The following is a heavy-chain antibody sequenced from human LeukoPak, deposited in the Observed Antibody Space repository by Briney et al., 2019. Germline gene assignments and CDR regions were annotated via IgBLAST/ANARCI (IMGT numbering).Heavy chain of an antibody. CDR2: LSGSGSSA. J-gene: IGHJ4*02. CDR3: AKGLTNLGDD. D-gene: IGHD3-9*01. V-gene: IGHV3-23*01. CDR1: GFTFSTYA. Sequence: GGSLRLSCAASGFTFSTYALSWVRQAPGKGLEWVSGLSGSGSSAYYADSVKGRFTISRDNSKNTLYLQMNSLRPEDTAVYYCAKGLTNLGDDWGQGTLVTVSS.